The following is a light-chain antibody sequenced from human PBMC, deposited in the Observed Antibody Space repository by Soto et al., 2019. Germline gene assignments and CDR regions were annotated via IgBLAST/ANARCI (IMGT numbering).Light chain of an antibody. V-gene: IGKV1-5*01. CDR2: DAS. Sequence: DIQMTQSPSTLSASVGDRVTITCRASQSISSWLAWYQQKPWKAPKLLIYDASSLESGVPSRFSGSGSGTEFTLTISSLQPDDFATYYCQQYKSYLWTFGQGTKLEIK. J-gene: IGKJ2*02. CDR1: QSISSW. CDR3: QQYKSYLWT.